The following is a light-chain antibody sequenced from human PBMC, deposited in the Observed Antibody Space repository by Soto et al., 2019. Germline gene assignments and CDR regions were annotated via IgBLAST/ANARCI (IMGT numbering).Light chain of an antibody. CDR3: QHYNNYFLT. Sequence: IVLTQSPGPPSLSAAERATLSCRARQSVSSSYLGWYQQKQGQAXRXXIYDTYTRATGVPARFSGSGSGTEFTITISSLQPEDFEIYYCQHYNNYFLTFGEGTKVDIK. CDR2: DTY. CDR1: QSVSSSY. V-gene: IGKV3-20*01. J-gene: IGKJ4*01.